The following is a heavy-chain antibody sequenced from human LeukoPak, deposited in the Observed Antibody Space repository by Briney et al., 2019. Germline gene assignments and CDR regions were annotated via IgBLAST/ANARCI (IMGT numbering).Heavy chain of an antibody. J-gene: IGHJ3*01. CDR2: IYRGGST. CDR1: GFTVSSNY. Sequence: PGGSLRLSCAAYGFTVSSNYMSWVSQAPGKGMEWDSVIYRGGSTYYADSVKGRFTLSRDSSKNTLFLQMNSLRAEDTAVYYCAREPQGDSSGYDAFDVWGQGTLVTVSS. CDR3: AREPQGDSSGYDAFDV. D-gene: IGHD3-22*01. V-gene: IGHV3-66*01.